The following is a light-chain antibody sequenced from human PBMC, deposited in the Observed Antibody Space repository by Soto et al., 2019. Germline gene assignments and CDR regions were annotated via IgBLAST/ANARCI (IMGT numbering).Light chain of an antibody. Sequence: ERVMTHSPATLSVSPGERVTLSFSASQSVSSNLAWYQQKPGEAPRLLIYAASTRATGIPARFSGSGSGTDFTLTISRLEPEDFAVYYCQHCQPYGDSPPLTFGGGTKVDIK. V-gene: IGKV3-15*01. CDR3: QHCQPYGDSPPLT. CDR2: AAS. CDR1: QSVSSN. J-gene: IGKJ4*01.